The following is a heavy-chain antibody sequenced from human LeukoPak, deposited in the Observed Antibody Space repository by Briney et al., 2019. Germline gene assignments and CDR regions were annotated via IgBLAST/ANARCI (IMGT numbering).Heavy chain of an antibody. Sequence: GGSLRLSCAASGFTFSSYSMNWVRQAPGKGLEWGSSISSSSSYIYYADSVKGRFTISRDNAKNSLYLQRNRLRAEDTAVYYCARAPLTRPEVWWLYYFDYWGQGTLVTVSS. CDR1: GFTFSSYS. J-gene: IGHJ4*02. CDR3: ARAPLTRPEVWWLYYFDY. CDR2: ISSSSSYI. V-gene: IGHV3-21*01. D-gene: IGHD2-15*01.